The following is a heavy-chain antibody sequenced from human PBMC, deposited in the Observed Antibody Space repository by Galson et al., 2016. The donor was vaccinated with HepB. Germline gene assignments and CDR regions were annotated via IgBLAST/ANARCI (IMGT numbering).Heavy chain of an antibody. V-gene: IGHV3-33*06. CDR3: AKVDCGGDCKRFDY. D-gene: IGHD2-21*02. CDR1: GFTFSSYG. Sequence: SLRLSCAASGFTFSSYGMHWVRQAPGKGLAWVAVIWYDGSNKYYAASVKGRFTISRDNSKNTLYLQMSSLRAEDTALYYCAKVDCGGDCKRFDYWGQGTLVTVSS. J-gene: IGHJ4*02. CDR2: IWYDGSNK.